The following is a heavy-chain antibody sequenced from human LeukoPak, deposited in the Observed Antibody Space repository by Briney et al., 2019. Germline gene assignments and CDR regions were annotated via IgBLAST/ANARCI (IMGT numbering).Heavy chain of an antibody. CDR3: ARDLLLGSSVHYMDV. CDR1: GGTFSSYA. D-gene: IGHD6-6*01. CDR2: IIPIFGTA. V-gene: IGHV1-69*05. J-gene: IGHJ6*03. Sequence: SVKVSCKASGGTFSSYAISWVRQAPGQGLEWMGGIIPIFGTANYAQKFQGRVTITTDESTSTAYMELSSLRSEDTAVYYCARDLLLGSSVHYMDVWGKGTTVTVSS.